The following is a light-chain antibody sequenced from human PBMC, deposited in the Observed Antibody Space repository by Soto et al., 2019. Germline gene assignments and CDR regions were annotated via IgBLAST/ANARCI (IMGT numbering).Light chain of an antibody. J-gene: IGKJ3*01. CDR1: QSVSNNY. V-gene: IGKV3-20*01. Sequence: EIVLTQSPGTLSLSPGERATLSCRASQSVSNNYLAWYQQKPGQAPRLLIYGASNRATGIPDRFSGSGSGTDFTLTISRLEPEDSAVYYCHQYNSWPRGTFGPGTKVEIK. CDR2: GAS. CDR3: HQYNSWPRGT.